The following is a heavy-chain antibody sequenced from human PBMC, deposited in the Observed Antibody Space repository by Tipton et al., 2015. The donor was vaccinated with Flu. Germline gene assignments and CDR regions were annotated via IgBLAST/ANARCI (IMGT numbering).Heavy chain of an antibody. Sequence: QVQLVQSGAEVKKPGASVKLSCKASGYSFTSYEITWVRQAPGQGLELVGWISGYNGNTKYTQKFQGRVTMTADTPTTTAFMGLTSLTSADTAMYYCARKEENGAYVYFDYWGQGTLVTVSS. CDR2: ISGYNGNT. J-gene: IGHJ4*02. V-gene: IGHV1-18*01. D-gene: IGHD4-17*01. CDR1: GYSFTSYE. CDR3: ARKEENGAYVYFDY.